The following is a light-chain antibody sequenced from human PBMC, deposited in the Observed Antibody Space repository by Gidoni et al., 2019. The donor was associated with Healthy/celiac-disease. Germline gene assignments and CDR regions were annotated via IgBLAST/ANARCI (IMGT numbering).Light chain of an antibody. V-gene: IGLV2-8*01. Sequence: QSAPPQPPPAPGSPGPPVTIPCTGTSSDVGGYNYVSWYQQHPGKPPKLMIYEVSKRPSGVPDRFSGSKSGNTASLTVSGLQAEDEADYYCSSYAGSNNLEVFGGGTKLTVL. CDR2: EVS. J-gene: IGLJ2*01. CDR1: SSDVGGYNY. CDR3: SSYAGSNNLEV.